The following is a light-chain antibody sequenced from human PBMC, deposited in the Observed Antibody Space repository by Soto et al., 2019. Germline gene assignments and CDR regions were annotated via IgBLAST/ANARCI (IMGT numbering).Light chain of an antibody. V-gene: IGLV4-69*01. Sequence: QSVLTQSPSASASLGASVKLTCTLSSGHSTFAIAWHQQQPEKGPRHLMKVDSDGSHSRGDGIPGRFSGSSSGAERYLTISSLQSEDEGDYYCQTWGTGVHWVFGGGTQLTVL. CDR1: SGHSTFA. J-gene: IGLJ3*02. CDR2: VDSDGSH. CDR3: QTWGTGVHWV.